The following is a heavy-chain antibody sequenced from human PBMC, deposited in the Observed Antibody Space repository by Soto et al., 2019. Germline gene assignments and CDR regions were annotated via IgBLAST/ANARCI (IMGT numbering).Heavy chain of an antibody. CDR1: GDSISGGDSF. V-gene: IGHV4-31*11. CDR2: VYYSGSS. J-gene: IGHJ5*02. CDR3: AKLSCTSSTCYFPGWFDP. D-gene: IGHD2-2*01. Sequence: SETLSLTCAVSGDSISGGDSFWSWIRQPPGKGLEWIANVYYSGSSYYNPSLKSRLTISVDTTKNQFSLQLKSMTAADTAVYYCAKLSCTSSTCYFPGWFDPWGQGTLVTVSS.